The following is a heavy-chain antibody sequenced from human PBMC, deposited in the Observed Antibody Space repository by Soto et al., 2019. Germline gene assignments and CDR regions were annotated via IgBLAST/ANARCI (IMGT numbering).Heavy chain of an antibody. Sequence: PGGSLRLSCAASGFTFSSYGMHWVRQAPGKGLEWVAVISYDGSNKYYADSVKGRFTISRDNSKNTLYLQMNSLRAEDTAVYYCAKHFEEYHWNYAAFDIWGQGTMVTFSS. D-gene: IGHD1-7*01. CDR3: AKHFEEYHWNYAAFDI. CDR2: ISYDGSNK. V-gene: IGHV3-30*18. CDR1: GFTFSSYG. J-gene: IGHJ3*02.